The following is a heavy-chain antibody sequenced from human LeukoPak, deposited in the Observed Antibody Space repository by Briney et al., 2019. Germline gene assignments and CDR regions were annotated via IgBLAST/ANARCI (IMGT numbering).Heavy chain of an antibody. CDR3: ARARGQPPYYYGSGSLNYFDY. CDR1: GGSFSGYY. V-gene: IGHV4-34*01. J-gene: IGHJ4*02. CDR2: INHSGST. Sequence: SEILSLTCAVYGGSFSGYYWSWIRQPPGKGLEWIGEINHSGSTNYNPSLKSRVTISVDTSKNQFSLKLSSVTAADTAVYYCARARGQPPYYYGSGSLNYFDYWGQGTLVTVSS. D-gene: IGHD3-10*01.